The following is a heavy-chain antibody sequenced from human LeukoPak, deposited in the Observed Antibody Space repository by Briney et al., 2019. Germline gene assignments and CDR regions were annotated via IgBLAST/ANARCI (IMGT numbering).Heavy chain of an antibody. CDR1: GGTFSSYA. Sequence: SVKVSCKASGGTFSSYAISWVRQAPGQGLEWMGRIIPILGIANYAQKFQGRVTITADKSTSTAYMELSSLRSEDTAVYYCARDVTVTTAGSVGDAFDIWGQGTMVTVSP. CDR3: ARDVTVTTAGSVGDAFDI. D-gene: IGHD4-17*01. J-gene: IGHJ3*02. CDR2: IIPILGIA. V-gene: IGHV1-69*04.